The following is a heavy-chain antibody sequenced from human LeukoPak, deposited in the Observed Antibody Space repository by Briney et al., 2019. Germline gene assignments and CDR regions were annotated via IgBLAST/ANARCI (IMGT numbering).Heavy chain of an antibody. J-gene: IGHJ4*02. CDR2: ISSDGNSK. CDR1: GFSFSSYS. D-gene: IGHD3-3*01. V-gene: IGHV3-30*09. Sequence: GGSLRLSCAASGFSFSSYSIHWVRQAPGKGLEWVAVISSDGNSKNFALSVKGRFAISRDNSKNTLFLQMTSLRAEDTALYYCARGLDDFWSGSRGPFDYWGQGSLVTVSS. CDR3: ARGLDDFWSGSRGPFDY.